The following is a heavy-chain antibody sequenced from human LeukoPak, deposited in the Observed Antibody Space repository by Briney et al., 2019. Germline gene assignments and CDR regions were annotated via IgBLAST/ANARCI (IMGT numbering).Heavy chain of an antibody. V-gene: IGHV4-31*03. CDR2: IYYSGST. D-gene: IGHD3-9*01. J-gene: IGHJ4*02. Sequence: PSETLSLTCTVSGGSISSGGYYWSWIRQHPGTGLEWIGYIYYSGSTYYNPSLKSRVTISVDTSKNQFSLKLSSVTAADTAVYYCARGRRDILTGYQQNVDFIDYWGQGTLVTVSS. CDR3: ARGRRDILTGYQQNVDFIDY. CDR1: GGSISSGGYY.